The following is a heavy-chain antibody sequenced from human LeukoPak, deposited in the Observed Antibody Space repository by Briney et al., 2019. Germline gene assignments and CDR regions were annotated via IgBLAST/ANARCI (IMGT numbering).Heavy chain of an antibody. J-gene: IGHJ4*02. V-gene: IGHV3-74*01. Sequence: SRIARDGSRLNYADSVKGRFTISRDNGKNTLFLQMNSLRAEDAAVYYCVRGNDYGGPHYWGQGTLVTVSS. CDR3: VRGNDYGGPHY. CDR2: IARDGSRL. D-gene: IGHD4-23*01.